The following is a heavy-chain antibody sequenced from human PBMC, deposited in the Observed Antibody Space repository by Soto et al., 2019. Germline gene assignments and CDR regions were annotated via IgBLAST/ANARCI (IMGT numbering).Heavy chain of an antibody. V-gene: IGHV1-69*02. CDR1: GGTFSSYT. Sequence: QVQLVQSGAEVKKPGSSVKVSCKASGGTFSSYTISWVRQAPGQGLEWMGRIIPILGIANYAQKFQGRVTITAGKSTSTAYMELSSLRSEDTAVYYCARGVVVVAATRDWYFDLWGRGTLVTVSS. CDR2: IIPILGIA. CDR3: ARGVVVVAATRDWYFDL. J-gene: IGHJ2*01. D-gene: IGHD2-15*01.